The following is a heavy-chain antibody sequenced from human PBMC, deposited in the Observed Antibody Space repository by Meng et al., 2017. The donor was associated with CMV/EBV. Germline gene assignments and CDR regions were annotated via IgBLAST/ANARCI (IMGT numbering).Heavy chain of an antibody. CDR1: GFTFSSYA. CDR3: AREDACY. CDR2: ISYDGSNK. J-gene: IGHJ4*02. Sequence: VSLVGSGGGVVQPGRSLGLYCADAGFTFSSYAMHWVRQAPGKGLEWVAVISYDGSNKYYADSVKGRFTISRDNSKNTLYLQMNSLRAEDTAVYYCAREDACYWGQGTLVTVSS. V-gene: IGHV3-30-3*01.